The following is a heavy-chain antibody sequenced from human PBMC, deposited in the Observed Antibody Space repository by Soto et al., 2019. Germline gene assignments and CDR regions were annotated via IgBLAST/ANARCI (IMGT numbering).Heavy chain of an antibody. CDR2: INPNSGGT. Sequence: ASVKVSCKASGYTFTGYYMHWVRQAPGQGLEWMGWINPNSGGTNYAQKFQGWVTMTRDTSISTAYMELSRLRSDDTAVYYCAIGGKYSSGWNPAGENYYYYYGMDVWGQGPTVTVYS. D-gene: IGHD6-19*01. J-gene: IGHJ6*02. V-gene: IGHV1-2*04. CDR3: AIGGKYSSGWNPAGENYYYYYGMDV. CDR1: GYTFTGYY.